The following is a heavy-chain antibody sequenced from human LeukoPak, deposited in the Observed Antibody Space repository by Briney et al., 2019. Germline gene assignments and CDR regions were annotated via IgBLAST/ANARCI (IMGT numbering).Heavy chain of an antibody. V-gene: IGHV5-51*01. J-gene: IGHJ4*02. CDR2: IYPGDSYT. CDR1: GCPFTTYR. D-gene: IGHD1-14*01. Sequence: HGGSLQISCKGSGCPFTTYRIAGARPLPGKGLEWRGIIYPGDSYTRYTPSFESHLTISADKSISTSYLQWSSLNASHTALYFCATLSGNTYYYYCSQGALFTVSS. CDR3: ATLSGNTYYYY.